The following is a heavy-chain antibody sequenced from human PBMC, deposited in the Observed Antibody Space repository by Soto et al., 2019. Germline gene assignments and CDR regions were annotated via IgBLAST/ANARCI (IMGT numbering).Heavy chain of an antibody. CDR2: IYWDDDK. CDR1: GFSLSTSGMR. CDR3: ARSGEYYYDSSGYYLDAFDI. V-gene: IGHV2-70*04. J-gene: IGHJ3*02. D-gene: IGHD3-22*01. Sequence: SGPTLVNPTHSLTLTCTFSGFSLSTSGMRVSWIRQPPGKALEWLARIYWDDDKFYSTSLKTRLTISKDTSKNQVVLTMTNMDPVDTATYYCARSGEYYYDSSGYYLDAFDIWGQGTMVTVSS.